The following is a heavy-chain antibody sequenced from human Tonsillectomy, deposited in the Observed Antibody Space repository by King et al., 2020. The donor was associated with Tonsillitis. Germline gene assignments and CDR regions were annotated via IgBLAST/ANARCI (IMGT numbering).Heavy chain of an antibody. J-gene: IGHJ4*02. V-gene: IGHV3-30*01. D-gene: IGHD3-16*01. CDR1: GFTFSNYV. Sequence: VHLVESGGGVVQPGRSLRLSCAASGFTFSNYVMHWVRQAPGKGLEWVAVVSYDGNTEYYADSVKGRVTISRDNSRNTLYLQMNSLRPDDTAVYYCARDLFGGLTPLDYWGQGTLVTVSS. CDR3: ARDLFGGLTPLDY. CDR2: VSYDGNTE.